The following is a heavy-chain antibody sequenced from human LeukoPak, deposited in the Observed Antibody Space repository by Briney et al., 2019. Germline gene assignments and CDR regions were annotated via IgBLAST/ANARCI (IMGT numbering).Heavy chain of an antibody. J-gene: IGHJ5*02. Sequence: ASVKVSCKASGYTFTSYGISWVRQAPGQGLEWMGWISAYNGSTNYAQKLQGRVTMTTDTSTSTAYMELRSLRSDDTAVYYCARYSSSWYGNWFDPWGQGTLVTVSS. D-gene: IGHD6-13*01. CDR2: ISAYNGST. CDR3: ARYSSSWYGNWFDP. CDR1: GYTFTSYG. V-gene: IGHV1-18*01.